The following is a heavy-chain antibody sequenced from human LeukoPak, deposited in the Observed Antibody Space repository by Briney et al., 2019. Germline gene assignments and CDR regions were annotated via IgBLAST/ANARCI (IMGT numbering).Heavy chain of an antibody. D-gene: IGHD2-21*02. CDR3: STAVAVTAEFAFGY. Sequence: GGSLRLSCVASGFTFSSYAMHWVRQTPGQGLEYVSGINSNGGSTHYTNSVKGRFTISRDNSKHNLELQMGSLSTEDMAVYVCSTAVAVTAEFAFGYWGQVTLVTVS. V-gene: IGHV3-64*01. J-gene: IGHJ4*02. CDR2: INSNGGST. CDR1: GFTFSSYA.